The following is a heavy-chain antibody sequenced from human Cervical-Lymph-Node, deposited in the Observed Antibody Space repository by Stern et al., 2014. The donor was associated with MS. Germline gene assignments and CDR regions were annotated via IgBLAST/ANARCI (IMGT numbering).Heavy chain of an antibody. CDR1: GYTFTSYG. D-gene: IGHD6-6*01. J-gene: IGHJ4*02. V-gene: IGHV1-18*01. CDR2: LRAYNGNT. CDR3: ARDLLIAAREPKRFDY. Sequence: QVQLVESGAEVKKPGASVKVSCKASGYTFTSYGISWVRQAPGQGLEWLGWLRAYNGNTNYAQKLQGRVTMTTDTSTSTAYMELRSLRSDDTAVYYCARDLLIAAREPKRFDYWGQGSLVTVSS.